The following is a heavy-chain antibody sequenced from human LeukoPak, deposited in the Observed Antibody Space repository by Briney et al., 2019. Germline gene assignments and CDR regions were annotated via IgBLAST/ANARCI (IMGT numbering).Heavy chain of an antibody. D-gene: IGHD3-10*01. V-gene: IGHV3-15*01. J-gene: IGHJ4*02. CDR1: GFTFSRYW. CDR2: IKSKTDGGTT. Sequence: GGSLRLSCAASGFTFSRYWMTWVRQAPGKGLEWVGRIKSKTDGGTTDYAAPVKGRFTISRDDSKNTLYLQMNSLKTEDTAVYYCTTDSVGYYGSGSFRDYWGQGTLVTVSS. CDR3: TTDSVGYYGSGSFRDY.